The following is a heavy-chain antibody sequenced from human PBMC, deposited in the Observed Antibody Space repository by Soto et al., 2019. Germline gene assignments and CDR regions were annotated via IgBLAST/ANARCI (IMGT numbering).Heavy chain of an antibody. V-gene: IGHV4-34*01. CDR3: ARGRDSSGWYPFSHPLRTLDY. D-gene: IGHD6-19*01. Sequence: QVQLQQWGAGLLKPSETLSLTCAVYGGSFSGYYWSWIRQPPGKGLEWIGEINHSGSTNYNTSLKSRVTISVDTSKNQFSLKLSSVTAADTAVYYCARGRDSSGWYPFSHPLRTLDYWGQGTLVTVSS. CDR1: GGSFSGYY. CDR2: INHSGST. J-gene: IGHJ4*02.